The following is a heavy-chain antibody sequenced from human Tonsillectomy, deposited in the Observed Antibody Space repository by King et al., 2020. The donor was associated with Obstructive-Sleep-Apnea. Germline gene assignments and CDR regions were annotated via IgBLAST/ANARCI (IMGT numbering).Heavy chain of an antibody. J-gene: IGHJ4*02. CDR1: GGSIINYY. V-gene: IGHV4-59*01. CDR3: AGNPSGSYSFDY. CDR2: IYYTGST. D-gene: IGHD3-10*01. Sequence: QLQESGPGLVKPSETLSLTCTVSGGSIINYYWSWIRQPPGKGLEWIGHIYYTGSTNYNPSLKGRVTVSVDTSKNQFSLKLSSVTAADTAVYYCAGNPSGSYSFDYWGQGTLVTVSS.